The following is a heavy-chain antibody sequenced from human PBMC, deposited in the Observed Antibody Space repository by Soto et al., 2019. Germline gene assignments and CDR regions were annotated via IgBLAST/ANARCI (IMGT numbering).Heavy chain of an antibody. CDR3: ARQAAAGKYYYGMDV. Sequence: GASLKIYCKGPGYSFTTYWIGWVRQMPGKGLECMGIIYPGDSDTRYGPSFQGQVTISADKSISTAYLQWSSLKASDTAMYYCARQAAAGKYYYGMDVWGQGT. V-gene: IGHV5-51*01. CDR1: GYSFTTYW. D-gene: IGHD6-13*01. CDR2: IYPGDSDT. J-gene: IGHJ6*02.